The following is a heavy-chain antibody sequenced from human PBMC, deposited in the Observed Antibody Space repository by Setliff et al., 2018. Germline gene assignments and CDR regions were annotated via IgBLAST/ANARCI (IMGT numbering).Heavy chain of an antibody. CDR1: GFSLSNARMG. CDR2: IFSNDEK. V-gene: IGHV2-26*01. J-gene: IGHJ4*02. D-gene: IGHD5-12*01. Sequence: SGPTLVNPTETLTLTCTVSGFSLSNARMGASWIRQPPGKALEWLAHIFSNDEKSYSTSLKSRLTISKDTSKSQVVLTMTNMDPVDTATYYCAHRRVATTAPFDYWGQGTLVTVSS. CDR3: AHRRVATTAPFDY.